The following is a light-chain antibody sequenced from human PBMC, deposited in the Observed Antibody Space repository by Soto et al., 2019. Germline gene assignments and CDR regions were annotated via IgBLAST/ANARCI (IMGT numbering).Light chain of an antibody. CDR1: QGISNW. V-gene: IGKV1-12*01. CDR2: SSS. J-gene: IGKJ3*01. Sequence: DIQMTQSPSFVSASVGDRVTIACRASQGISNWVVWYQQKPGAAPKLLIHSSSNLQSGVPSRFSGSGSGTDFTLTISSLQPEDFATYYCQQANSFPLTFGPGTKVDIK. CDR3: QQANSFPLT.